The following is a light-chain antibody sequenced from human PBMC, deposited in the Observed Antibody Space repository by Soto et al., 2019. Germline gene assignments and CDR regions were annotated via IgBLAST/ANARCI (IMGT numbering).Light chain of an antibody. V-gene: IGKV3-15*01. Sequence: EIVMTQSPVTLSVSPGERATLSCRASQSVSSNLAWYQQKPGQAPRLLIYGASTRATGVPARFSGSGSGTEFTLTISSLQSEDFAVYYCQQYNNWPPNTFGQGTQLEIK. CDR3: QQYNNWPPNT. CDR2: GAS. J-gene: IGKJ2*01. CDR1: QSVSSN.